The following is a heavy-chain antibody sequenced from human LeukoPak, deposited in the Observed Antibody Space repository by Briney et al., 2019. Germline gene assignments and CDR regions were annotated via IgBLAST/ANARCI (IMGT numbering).Heavy chain of an antibody. V-gene: IGHV3-23*01. CDR2: MSGSGGST. J-gene: IGHJ4*02. Sequence: GGSLRLSCAASGFSFSNYAMSWVRQTPGKGLEWVSAMSGSGGSTYYADSVKGRFTISRDNSKNTLYLQMNSLRAEDTAVYYCAKDEDIVVVPAPDYWGQGTLVTVSS. CDR3: AKDEDIVVVPAPDY. CDR1: GFSFSNYA. D-gene: IGHD2-2*01.